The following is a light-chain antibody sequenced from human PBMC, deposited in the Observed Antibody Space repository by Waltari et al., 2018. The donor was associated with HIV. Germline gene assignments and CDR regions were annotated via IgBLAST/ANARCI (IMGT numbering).Light chain of an antibody. CDR2: DNN. Sequence: QSVFTQPPSVSAAPGQKVTISCSGSSSNIGNHYVSWYQQLPGTAPKLLIYDNNKRTSGIPDRFSGSKSGTSATLGITGLQTGDEADYYCGTWDTSLSAWVFGGGTRLTVL. CDR1: SSNIGNHY. V-gene: IGLV1-51*01. J-gene: IGLJ3*02. CDR3: GTWDTSLSAWV.